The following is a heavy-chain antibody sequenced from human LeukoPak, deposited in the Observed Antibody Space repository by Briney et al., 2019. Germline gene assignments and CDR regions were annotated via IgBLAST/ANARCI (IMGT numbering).Heavy chain of an antibody. CDR3: ARDAYNPYYYYGMDV. V-gene: IGHV1-46*01. Sequence: ASVKVSCKASGYTFTSYHMHWVRQAPGQGLEWMGIVNPSGGSTSYAQKFQGRVTMTRDTSTSTVYMELSSLRSEDTAVYYCARDAYNPYYYYGMDVWGQGTTVTVSS. CDR2: VNPSGGST. D-gene: IGHD1-1*01. J-gene: IGHJ6*02. CDR1: GYTFTSYH.